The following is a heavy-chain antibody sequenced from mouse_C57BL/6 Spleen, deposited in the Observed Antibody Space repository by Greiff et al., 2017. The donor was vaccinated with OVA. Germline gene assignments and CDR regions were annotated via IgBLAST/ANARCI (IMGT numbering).Heavy chain of an antibody. CDR1: GYTFTSYW. CDR3: VSSEAFDY. D-gene: IGHD1-1*01. Sequence: VQLQQSGAELAKPGASVKLSCKASGYTFTSYWMHWVKQRPGQGLEWIGYINPSSGYTKYNQKFKDKATLTAGKSSSTAYMQLSSLTYEDSAVYYCVSSEAFDYWGQGTTLTVSS. V-gene: IGHV1-7*01. J-gene: IGHJ2*01. CDR2: INPSSGYT.